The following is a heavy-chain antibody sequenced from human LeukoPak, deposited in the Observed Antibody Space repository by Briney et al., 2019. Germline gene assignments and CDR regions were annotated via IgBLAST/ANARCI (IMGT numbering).Heavy chain of an antibody. CDR3: ASASSHRIAAGGDY. J-gene: IGHJ4*02. D-gene: IGHD6-13*01. V-gene: IGHV3-74*01. CDR2: MNRDGSSR. Sequence: MVWVSRMNRDGSSRNYADFVKGRFTISRDKAKNTVYLQMNSLRAEDTAVYYCASASSHRIAAGGDYWGQETLVTVSS.